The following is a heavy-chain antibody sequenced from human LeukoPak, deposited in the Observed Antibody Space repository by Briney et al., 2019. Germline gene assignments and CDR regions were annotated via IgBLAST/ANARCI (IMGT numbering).Heavy chain of an antibody. Sequence: GGSLRLSCTASGFTFGDYAMSWVRQAPGKGLEWVGFIRSKAYGGTTEYAASVKGRFTISRDDSKSIAYLQMNSLKPEDTAVYYCTRDDYYDSSGYYYFQRWGQGTLVTVSS. V-gene: IGHV3-49*04. D-gene: IGHD3-22*01. CDR3: TRDDYYDSSGYYYFQR. CDR1: GFTFGDYA. J-gene: IGHJ1*01. CDR2: IRSKAYGGTT.